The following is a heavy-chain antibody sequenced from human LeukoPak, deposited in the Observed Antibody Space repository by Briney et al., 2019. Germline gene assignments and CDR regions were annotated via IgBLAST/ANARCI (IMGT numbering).Heavy chain of an antibody. CDR1: GFTFSSYA. J-gene: IGHJ4*02. V-gene: IGHV3-30-3*01. Sequence: PGGSLRLSCAASGFTFSSYAMHWVHQAPGKGLEWVAVISYDGSNKYYADSVKGRFTISRDNSKNTLYLQMNSLRAEDTSVYYCERDYYDSSAGTGLIDYWGQGTLVPVSS. CDR3: ERDYYDSSAGTGLIDY. CDR2: ISYDGSNK. D-gene: IGHD3-22*01.